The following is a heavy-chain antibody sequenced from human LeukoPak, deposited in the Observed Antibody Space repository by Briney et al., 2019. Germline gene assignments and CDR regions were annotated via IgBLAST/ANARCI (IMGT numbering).Heavy chain of an antibody. D-gene: IGHD1-14*01. V-gene: IGHV1-69*13. CDR2: IIPIFGTA. CDR3: AEEDNPGDAFDI. J-gene: IGHJ3*02. Sequence: SVMVSCKASGGTFSNYAISWVRQAPGQGLEWMGGIIPIFGTANYAQKFQGRVTITADESTSTAYMELSSLTSEDTAVYYCAEEDNPGDAFDIWGQGTMVTVSS. CDR1: GGTFSNYA.